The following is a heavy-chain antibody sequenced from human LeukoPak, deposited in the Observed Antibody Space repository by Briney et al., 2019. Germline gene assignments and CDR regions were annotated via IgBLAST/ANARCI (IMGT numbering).Heavy chain of an antibody. J-gene: IGHJ4*02. CDR1: GGTFSSYA. CDR2: IIPILGIA. V-gene: IGHV1-69*04. Sequence: SVKVSCKASGGTFSSYAISWVRQAPGQGLEWMGRIIPILGIANYAQRFQGRVTITADKSTSTAYMELSSLRSEDTAVYYCAHARSLNYYDSSGYWQFDYWGQGTLVTVSS. CDR3: AHARSLNYYDSSGYWQFDY. D-gene: IGHD3-22*01.